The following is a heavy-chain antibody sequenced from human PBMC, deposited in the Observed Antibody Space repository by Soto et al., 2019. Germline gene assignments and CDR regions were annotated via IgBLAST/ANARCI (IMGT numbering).Heavy chain of an antibody. Sequence: QVQLQESGPGLVKPSQTLSLTCTVSGGSISSGDYYWSWIRRHPGKGLEWIGYIYYSGSTYYNPSLKSRVTISVDTSKDQFSLKLSSVTAADTAVYYCARVPFGSYGVTYFDYWGQGTLVTVSS. CDR3: ARVPFGSYGVTYFDY. CDR2: IYYSGST. CDR1: GGSISSGDYY. V-gene: IGHV4-31*03. D-gene: IGHD1-26*01. J-gene: IGHJ4*02.